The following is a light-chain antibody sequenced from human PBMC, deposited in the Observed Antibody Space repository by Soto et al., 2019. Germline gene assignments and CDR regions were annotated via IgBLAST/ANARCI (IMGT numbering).Light chain of an antibody. CDR3: QQYGSSPYT. Sequence: EIVLTQSPGTLSLSPGERATLSCRASQSVSSNFLAWYQQKPGQAPRLVMYGASSRATGIGDRFSGSGSGTAFTLTINRLEPEDLGVYYCQQYGSSPYTFGPGTKLEIK. CDR2: GAS. CDR1: QSVSSNF. J-gene: IGKJ2*01. V-gene: IGKV3-20*01.